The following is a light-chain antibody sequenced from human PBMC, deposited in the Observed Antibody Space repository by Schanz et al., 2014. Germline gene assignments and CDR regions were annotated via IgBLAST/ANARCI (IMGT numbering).Light chain of an antibody. CDR3: SSYAGSNNVV. V-gene: IGLV2-8*01. J-gene: IGLJ2*01. Sequence: QSALTQPPSVSGSPGQSITISCTGTSSDVGGYNYVSWYQQHPGKAPKLMIYEVNKRPSGVPDRFSGSKSGNTASLTVSGLQAEDEADYYCSSYAGSNNVVFGGGTKVTVL. CDR2: EVN. CDR1: SSDVGGYNY.